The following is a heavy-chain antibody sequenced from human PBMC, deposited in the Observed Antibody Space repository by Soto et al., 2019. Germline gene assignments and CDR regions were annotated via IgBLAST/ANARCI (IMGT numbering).Heavy chain of an antibody. V-gene: IGHV4-39*01. CDR1: GGSISSGGTGSY. Sequence: SETLSLTCTVSGGSISSGGTGSYWTWIRQLPGKGLEWIGNIDYNGNTYYNPSLKSCVTISIDTSKNQFSLKLSSVTAADTAVYYCARGPTTEKVDSWGQGILVTVSS. CDR3: ARGPTTEKVDS. J-gene: IGHJ4*02. CDR2: IDYNGNT.